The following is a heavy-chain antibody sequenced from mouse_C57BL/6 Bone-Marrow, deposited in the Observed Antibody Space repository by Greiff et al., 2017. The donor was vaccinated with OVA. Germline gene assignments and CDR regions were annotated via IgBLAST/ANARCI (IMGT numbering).Heavy chain of an antibody. Sequence: EVKVVESGGGLVKPGGSLKLSCAASGFTFSSYAMSWVRQTPEKRLEWVATISDGGSYTYYPDNVKGRFTISRDNAKNNLYLQMSHLKSEDTAMYYCARVITTVVATDAYWGQGTLVTVSA. CDR3: ARVITTVVATDAY. V-gene: IGHV5-4*03. CDR2: ISDGGSYT. D-gene: IGHD1-1*01. J-gene: IGHJ3*01. CDR1: GFTFSSYA.